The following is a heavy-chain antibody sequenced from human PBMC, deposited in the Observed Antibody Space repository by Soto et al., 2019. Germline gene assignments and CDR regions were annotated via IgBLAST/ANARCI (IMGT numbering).Heavy chain of an antibody. V-gene: IGHV3-15*01. CDR2: IKSKTDGGTT. CDR3: TTEDIVVVVAADY. Sequence: GGSLRLSXAASGFTFSNAWMSWVRQAPGKGLEWVGRIKSKTDGGTTDYAAPVKGRFTISRDDSKNTMYLQMNSMKTEDTAAYYCTTEDIVVVVAADYWGQGPLVTVSS. D-gene: IGHD2-15*01. J-gene: IGHJ4*02. CDR1: GFTFSNAW.